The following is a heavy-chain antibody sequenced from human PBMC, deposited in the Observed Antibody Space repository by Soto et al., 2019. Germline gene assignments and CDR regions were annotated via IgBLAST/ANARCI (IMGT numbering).Heavy chain of an antibody. V-gene: IGHV4-30-4*01. CDR3: AAGSCSSSGCYWFDP. Sequence: PSETLSLTCTVSGGSISGGDYHWSWIRQPPGKGLEWVGYIYDSATYHNSPLKSGVIISVDTSKNQFSLQLSSVTAADTAVYYCAAGSCSSSGCYWFDPWGQGTLVTVSS. CDR2: IYDSAT. CDR1: GGSISGGDYH. J-gene: IGHJ5*02. D-gene: IGHD2-2*01.